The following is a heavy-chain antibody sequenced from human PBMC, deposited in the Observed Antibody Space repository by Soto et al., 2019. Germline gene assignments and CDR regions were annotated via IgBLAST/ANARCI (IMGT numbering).Heavy chain of an antibody. CDR1: GYSFTSYW. J-gene: IGHJ6*02. V-gene: IGHV5-10-1*01. CDR3: LRGGGYEYYFGMDV. D-gene: IGHD2-15*01. CDR2: IDPGDSNT. Sequence: GESLKISCKGSGYSFTSYWTTWVRQTPGKGLEWMGRIDPGDSNTHYSPSFQGHVTFSADTSITTAYLQWSSLKASDTAMYYCLRGGGYEYYFGMDVWGQGTPVTVSS.